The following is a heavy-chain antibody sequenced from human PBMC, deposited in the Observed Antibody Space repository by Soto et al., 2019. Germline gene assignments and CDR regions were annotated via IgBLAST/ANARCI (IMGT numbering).Heavy chain of an antibody. D-gene: IGHD6-13*01. J-gene: IGHJ3*02. CDR1: GYTFTGYY. CDR2: INPNSGGT. CDR3: AIYRDSSSRYDAFDI. V-gene: IGHV1-2*04. Sequence: ASVKVSCKASGYTFTGYYMHWVRQAPGQGLEWMGWINPNSGGTNYAQKFQGWVTMTRDTSISTAYMELSRLRSDDTAVYYCAIYRDSSSRYDAFDIWGQGTMVTVSS.